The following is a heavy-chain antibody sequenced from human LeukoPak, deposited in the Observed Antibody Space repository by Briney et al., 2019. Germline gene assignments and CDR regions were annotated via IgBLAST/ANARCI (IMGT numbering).Heavy chain of an antibody. CDR2: IYYSGST. V-gene: IGHV4-30-4*08. D-gene: IGHD5-24*01. J-gene: IGHJ3*02. Sequence: LSLTCTVSGGSISSGDYYWSWIRQPPGKGLEWIGYIYYSGSTYYNPSLKSRVTISVDTSKNQFSLKLSSVTAADTAVYYCARAFLGKWLHPPTRDPDAFDIWGQGTMVTVSS. CDR3: ARAFLGKWLHPPTRDPDAFDI. CDR1: GGSISSGDYY.